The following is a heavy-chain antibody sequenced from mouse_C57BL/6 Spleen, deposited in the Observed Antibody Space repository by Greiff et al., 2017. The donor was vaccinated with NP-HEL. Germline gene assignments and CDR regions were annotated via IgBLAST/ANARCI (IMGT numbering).Heavy chain of an antibody. J-gene: IGHJ2*01. CDR1: GYSFTGYF. CDR2: INPYNGDT. V-gene: IGHV1-20*01. Sequence: EVQLQQSGPELVKPGDSVKISCTASGYSFTGYFMHWVLQSPGKSLEWIGCINPYNGDTFYTQKFKGKATFTVDNSSSTAHMELRSLTSEDSAVYYCARGVFGYWGQGTTLTVAS. CDR3: ARGVFGY.